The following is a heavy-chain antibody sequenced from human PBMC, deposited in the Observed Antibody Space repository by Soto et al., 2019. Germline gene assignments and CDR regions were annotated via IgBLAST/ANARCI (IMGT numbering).Heavy chain of an antibody. CDR3: ARAQTYYYYYGMDV. V-gene: IGHV1-69*13. Sequence: GASVKVSCKASGGTFSSYAISWVRQAPGQGLEWMGGIIPIFGTANYAQKFQGRVTITADESTCTAYMELSSLRSEDTAVYYCARAQTYYYYYGMDVWGQGTTVTVSS. CDR2: IIPIFGTA. J-gene: IGHJ6*02. CDR1: GGTFSSYA.